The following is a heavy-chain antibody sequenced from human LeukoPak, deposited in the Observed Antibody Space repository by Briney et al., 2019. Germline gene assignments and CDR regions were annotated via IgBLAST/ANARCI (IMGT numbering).Heavy chain of an antibody. CDR3: AELGITMIGGV. J-gene: IGHJ6*04. V-gene: IGHV3-21*01. D-gene: IGHD3-10*02. CDR1: GFTFSSYS. CDR2: ITSSSSYI. Sequence: GGSLRLSCAASGFTFSSYSMNWVRQAPGKGLQWVSSITSSSSYIYYADSVKGRFTISRDNAKNSLYLQMNSLRAEDTAVYYCAELGITMIGGVWGKGTTVTISS.